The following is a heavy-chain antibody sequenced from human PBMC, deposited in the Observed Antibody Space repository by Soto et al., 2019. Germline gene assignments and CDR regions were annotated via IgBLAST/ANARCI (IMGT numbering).Heavy chain of an antibody. J-gene: IGHJ6*02. D-gene: IGHD3-16*01. CDR3: ASSGGKLYLSVRMDV. CDR1: GFTFSSYS. V-gene: IGHV3-48*02. Sequence: GGSLRLSCAASGFTFSSYSMNWVRQAPGKGLEWVSYISSSSSTKYYANSVKGRFTISRDNAKNPLYLQMNSLRDEDTAVYYCASSGGKLYLSVRMDVWGQGTTVTVSS. CDR2: ISSSSSTK.